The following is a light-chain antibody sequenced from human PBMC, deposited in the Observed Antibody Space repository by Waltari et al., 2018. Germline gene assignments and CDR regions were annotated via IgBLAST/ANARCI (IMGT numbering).Light chain of an antibody. CDR1: SSNFGAGYA. Sequence: QSVLTQPPSMPGAPGQKVTIPCTGGSSNFGAGYAVHWYQQCPGTAPKLLIFGNTNRASGVPGRFSGSRSGTSASLAIAGLQSEDEAVYYCQSFDSSLSASVFGGGTKLTVL. CDR3: QSFDSSLSASV. CDR2: GNT. J-gene: IGLJ2*01. V-gene: IGLV1-40*01.